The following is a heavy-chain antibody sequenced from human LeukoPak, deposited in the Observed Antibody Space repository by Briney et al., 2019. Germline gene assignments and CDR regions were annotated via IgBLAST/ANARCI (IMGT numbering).Heavy chain of an antibody. D-gene: IGHD2-15*01. CDR3: AGEGYCSGGSCYPNWFDP. CDR2: IIPIFGTA. Sequence: ASVKVSCKASGGTFSSYAISWVRQAPGQGLEWMGGIIPIFGTANYAQKFQGRATITADESTSTAYMELSSLRSEDTAVYYCAGEGYCSGGSCYPNWFDPWGQGTLVTVSS. CDR1: GGTFSSYA. J-gene: IGHJ5*02. V-gene: IGHV1-69*13.